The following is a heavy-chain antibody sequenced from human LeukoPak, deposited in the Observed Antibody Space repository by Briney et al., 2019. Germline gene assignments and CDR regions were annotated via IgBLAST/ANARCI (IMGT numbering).Heavy chain of an antibody. J-gene: IGHJ4*02. CDR2: ISSSSTI. CDR1: GFTFSDYY. D-gene: IGHD5-18*01. CDR3: ARIYGYFDY. V-gene: IGHV3-69-1*01. Sequence: GGSLRLSCAASGFTFSDYYMNWVRQAPGKGLEWVSSISSSSTIYYADSVKGRFTISRDSSKNTLYLQMNNLRAEDTAVYYCARIYGYFDYWGQGTLVTVSS.